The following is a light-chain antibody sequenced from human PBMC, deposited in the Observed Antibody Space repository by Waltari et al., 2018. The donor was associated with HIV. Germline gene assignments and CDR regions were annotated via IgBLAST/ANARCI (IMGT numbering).Light chain of an antibody. J-gene: IGKJ2*01. CDR2: AAS. CDR1: QTINNY. Sequence: DIQMTQSPSSLSTSMGDRVTITCRASQTINNYLNWYQQKLGKAPKLLIYAASDLESGVPSRFSGSGSGTDFTLTITGLQPEDSGTYYCQQTFTGPYTFGQGTKVEVK. V-gene: IGKV1-39*01. CDR3: QQTFTGPYT.